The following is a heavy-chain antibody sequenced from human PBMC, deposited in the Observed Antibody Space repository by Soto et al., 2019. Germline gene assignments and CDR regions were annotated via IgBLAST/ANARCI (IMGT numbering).Heavy chain of an antibody. CDR1: GFTFSILA. V-gene: IGHV3-23*01. D-gene: IGHD6-19*01. J-gene: IGHJ4*02. CDR2: IDYTGGTT. Sequence: EVQLLESGGGLVQPGGSLRLSCAASGFTFSILAMGWVRQAPGKGVEWVSVIDYTGGTTYYTDSVKGRFIISRDNSKKILYLQMNSLRTEDTAIYYCAKDATRTSGWYYFDYWGRGALVTVSS. CDR3: AKDATRTSGWYYFDY.